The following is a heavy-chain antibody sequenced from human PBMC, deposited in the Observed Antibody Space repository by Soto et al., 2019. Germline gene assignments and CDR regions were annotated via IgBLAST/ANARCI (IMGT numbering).Heavy chain of an antibody. J-gene: IGHJ4*02. CDR2: ISSTSNTI. Sequence: GGSARLPCAAGRLIMSDHAMKCVRQDIVKGLYWVSYISSTSNTIYYADSVKGRFTISRDNAKNSLYLQMYSLRAEDTAVYYCVRHTCPVDCYSLGYWGLGTLVTVPQ. CDR1: RLIMSDHA. D-gene: IGHD2-21*02. V-gene: IGHV3-48*01. CDR3: VRHTCPVDCYSLGY.